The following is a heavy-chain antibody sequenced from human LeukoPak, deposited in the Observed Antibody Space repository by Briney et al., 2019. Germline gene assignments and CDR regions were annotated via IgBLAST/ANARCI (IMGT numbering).Heavy chain of an antibody. V-gene: IGHV3-7*05. CDR2: IKQDGSDK. J-gene: IGHJ4*02. Sequence: GGSLRLSCAASGFTFSSYWMSWVHQAPGKGLEWVANIKQDGSDKYYVDSVKGRFTISRDNAKNSLYLQMNSLRAEDTAVYYCARSLGYCSAGSCFPFDYWGQGTLVTVSS. CDR1: GFTFSSYW. D-gene: IGHD2-15*01. CDR3: ARSLGYCSAGSCFPFDY.